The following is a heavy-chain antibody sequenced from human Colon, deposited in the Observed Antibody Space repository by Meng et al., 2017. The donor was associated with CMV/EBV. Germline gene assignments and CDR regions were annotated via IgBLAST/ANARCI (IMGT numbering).Heavy chain of an antibody. CDR2: IFNSGAT. V-gene: IGHV4-31*02. CDR3: ARGALGACTGSSCFS. CDR1: GDSISSGGYY. Sequence: GDSISSGGYYWSWLRQYPGKGLEWIGYIFNSGATSKNPSLTSRVVMSVDTSKNQFSLKLASVTTADTALYFCARGALGACTGSSCFSWGQGTLVTVSS. J-gene: IGHJ5*02. D-gene: IGHD6-19*01.